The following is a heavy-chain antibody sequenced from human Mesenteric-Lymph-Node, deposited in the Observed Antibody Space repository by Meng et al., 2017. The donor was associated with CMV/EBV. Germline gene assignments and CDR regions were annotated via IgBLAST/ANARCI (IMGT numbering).Heavy chain of an antibody. Sequence: GESLKISCATSRVTLSAYGVHWVRQAPGRGLEWVAFIRPDKTDERYGDSVKGRFIISRDNSDHTVSLQMHSLRTEDTGVYYCASADAPSDSWLEWGQGTLVTVSS. J-gene: IGHJ4*02. CDR1: RVTLSAYG. D-gene: IGHD3/OR15-3a*01. V-gene: IGHV3-30*02. CDR3: ASADAPSDSWLE. CDR2: IRPDKTDE.